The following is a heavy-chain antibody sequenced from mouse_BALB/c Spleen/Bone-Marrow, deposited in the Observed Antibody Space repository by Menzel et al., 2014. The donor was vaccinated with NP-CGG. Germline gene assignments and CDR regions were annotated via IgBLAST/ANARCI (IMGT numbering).Heavy chain of an antibody. V-gene: IGHV14-3*02. J-gene: IGHJ4*01. Sequence: VQLQQPGAELVKPGASVKLSCTASGFNIKDTYMHWVKQRPEQGLEWIGRIDPANGNTKYDPKFQGKATITADTSSNTAYLQLSSLTSEDTAVYYCARWEYYAMDRWGKATSVTVSS. CDR3: ARWEYYAMDR. CDR2: IDPANGNT. CDR1: GFNIKDTY. D-gene: IGHD2-10*02.